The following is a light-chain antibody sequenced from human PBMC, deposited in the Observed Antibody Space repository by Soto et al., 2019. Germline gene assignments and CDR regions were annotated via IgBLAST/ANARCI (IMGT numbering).Light chain of an antibody. CDR1: GSDIGSYNY. CDR2: DVT. CDR3: NSYTSASTYV. Sequence: SALTQPASVSGSPGHSITIYYTGTGSDIGSYNYVSWYQHHPGKVPKFIIYDVTNRPSGVSDRFSGSKSGNTASLTISGLQAEDEADYYCNSYTSASTYVFGTGTKVTVL. V-gene: IGLV2-14*03. J-gene: IGLJ1*01.